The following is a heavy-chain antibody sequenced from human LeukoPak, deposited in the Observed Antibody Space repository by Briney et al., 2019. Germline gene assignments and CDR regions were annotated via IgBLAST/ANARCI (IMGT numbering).Heavy chain of an antibody. Sequence: PGGSLRLSCAASGFSFSSYAMSWVRQAPGKGLEWVSTISGSGGSTYYTDSVKGRFTISRDNSKNTLYLQMNSLRAEDTAVYYCASSIVGATTFGAFDIWGQGTMVTVSS. V-gene: IGHV3-23*01. CDR3: ASSIVGATTFGAFDI. CDR2: ISGSGGST. CDR1: GFSFSSYA. D-gene: IGHD1-26*01. J-gene: IGHJ3*02.